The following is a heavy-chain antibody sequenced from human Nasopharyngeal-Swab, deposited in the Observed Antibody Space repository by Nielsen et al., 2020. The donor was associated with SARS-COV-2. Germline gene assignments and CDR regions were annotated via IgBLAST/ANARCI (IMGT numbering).Heavy chain of an antibody. D-gene: IGHD2-21*02. Sequence: GGSLRLSCAASGFTFSSYAMHWVRQAPGKGLEWVAVISYDGSNKYYADSVKGRFTISRDNSKNTLYLQMNSLRAEDTAVYYCARDSEVAYCGGDCYLDYWGQGTLVTVSS. CDR2: ISYDGSNK. CDR1: GFTFSSYA. J-gene: IGHJ4*02. CDR3: ARDSEVAYCGGDCYLDY. V-gene: IGHV3-30-3*01.